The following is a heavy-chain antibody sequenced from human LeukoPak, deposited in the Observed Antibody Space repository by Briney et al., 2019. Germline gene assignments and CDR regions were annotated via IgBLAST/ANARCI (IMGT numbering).Heavy chain of an antibody. CDR2: IKQDASEK. CDR3: ARIGRDEYSSYLAFDI. Sequence: PGGSLRLSCAASGFTFRNYWMSWVRQAPGKGLEWVANIKQDASEKYYVDSVKGRFTISRDNAKNSLSLQMNSLRAEDTAVYYCARIGRDEYSSYLAFDIWGQGTMVTVSS. J-gene: IGHJ3*02. D-gene: IGHD6-6*01. V-gene: IGHV3-7*03. CDR1: GFTFRNYW.